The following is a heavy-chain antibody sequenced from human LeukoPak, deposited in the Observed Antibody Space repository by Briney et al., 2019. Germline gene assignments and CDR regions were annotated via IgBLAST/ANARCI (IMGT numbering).Heavy chain of an antibody. CDR1: GYNFSNYW. J-gene: IGHJ3*02. V-gene: IGHV5-51*01. CDR2: IYPDDSET. CDR3: ARHLDYGDYHDAFDI. D-gene: IGHD4-17*01. Sequence: GESLKISCEGSGYNFSNYWIGWVRQMPGKGLEWMGVIYPDDSETRYSPPFQGQVTISADKSISTVYLQWSSLKASDTAMYYCARHLDYGDYHDAFDIWGQGTMVTVSS.